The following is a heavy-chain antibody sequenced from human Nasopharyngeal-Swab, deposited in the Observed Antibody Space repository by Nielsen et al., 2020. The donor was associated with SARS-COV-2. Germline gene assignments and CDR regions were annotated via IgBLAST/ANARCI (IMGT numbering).Heavy chain of an antibody. D-gene: IGHD6-19*01. CDR3: ARDRAWDSSGWDYYYGMDV. Sequence: PGKGLEWIGYIYYSGSANYNPSLKSRVTISVDTSKNQFSLKLSSVTAADTAVYYCARDRAWDSSGWDYYYGMDVWGQGTTVTVSS. V-gene: IGHV4-59*13. J-gene: IGHJ6*02. CDR2: IYYSGSA.